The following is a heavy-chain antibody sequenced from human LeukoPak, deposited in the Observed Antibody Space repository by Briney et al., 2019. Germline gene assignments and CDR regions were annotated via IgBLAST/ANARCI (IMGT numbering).Heavy chain of an antibody. CDR3: ARDRNYGSGNYYKAFDP. CDR2: IYYSGST. J-gene: IGHJ5*02. D-gene: IGHD3-10*01. Sequence: SETLSLTCTVSGGSISSSSYYWGWIRQPPGKGLEWIGNIYYSGSTYYNPSLESRVTMSLDTSKNQFSLKLSSVTAADTAVYYCARDRNYGSGNYYKAFDPWGQGTLVTVSS. V-gene: IGHV4-39*07. CDR1: GGSISSSSYY.